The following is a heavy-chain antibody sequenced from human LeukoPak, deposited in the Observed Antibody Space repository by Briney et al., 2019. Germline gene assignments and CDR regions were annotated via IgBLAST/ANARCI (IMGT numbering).Heavy chain of an antibody. D-gene: IGHD3-22*01. V-gene: IGHV4-34*01. J-gene: IGHJ4*02. CDR1: GGSFSGYY. CDR2: INHSGST. CDR3: ARGLGTMIAEDY. Sequence: PSETLSLTCAVYGGSFSGYYWSWIRQPPGKGLEWIGEINHSGSTNYNPSLKSRVTISVDTSKNQFSLKLSSVTAADTAVYYCARGLGTMIAEDYWGQGTLVTVSS.